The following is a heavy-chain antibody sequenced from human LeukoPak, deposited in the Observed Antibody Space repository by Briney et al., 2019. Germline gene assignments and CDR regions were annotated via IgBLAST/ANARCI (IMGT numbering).Heavy chain of an antibody. J-gene: IGHJ4*02. D-gene: IGHD4-17*01. CDR3: ARPPSYTTVTTFVRYHFDY. Sequence: GGSLRLSCAVSGFAFSSYAMHWVRQAPGKGLGWVGVISYDGSNKYYADSVRGRFTISRDNSKNTLYLQMNSLRAEDTAVYYCARPPSYTTVTTFVRYHFDYWGQGTLVTVSS. V-gene: IGHV3-30-3*01. CDR1: GFAFSSYA. CDR2: ISYDGSNK.